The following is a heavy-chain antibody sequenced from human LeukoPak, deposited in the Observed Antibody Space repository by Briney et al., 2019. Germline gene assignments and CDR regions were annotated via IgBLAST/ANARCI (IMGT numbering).Heavy chain of an antibody. CDR1: GGSISSSSYY. Sequence: KPSETLSLTCTVSGGSISSSSYYWGWIRQPPGKGLEWIGSIYYSGSTYYNPSLKSRVTISVDTSKNQFSLKLSSVTAADTAVYYCARDSGWATIRGAFDIWGQGTMVTVSS. CDR2: IYYSGST. CDR3: ARDSGWATIRGAFDI. D-gene: IGHD5-12*01. J-gene: IGHJ3*02. V-gene: IGHV4-39*07.